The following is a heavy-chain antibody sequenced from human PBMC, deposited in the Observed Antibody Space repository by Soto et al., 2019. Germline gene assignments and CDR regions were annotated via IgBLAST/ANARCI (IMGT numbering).Heavy chain of an antibody. CDR1: GFSLSTSGVG. J-gene: IGHJ4*02. D-gene: IGHD2-2*02. V-gene: IGHV2-5*02. CDR2: IYWDDDK. Sequence: QITLKESGPTLVKPTQTLTLTCTFSGFSLSTSGVGVGWIRQPPGKALEWLALIYWDDDKRYSPSLKSRLPITKATSKNQVVFTRPNMDPVDTPPIYCPRWFGKYTGTNGGGFPFDYWGQGTLAT. CDR3: PRWFGKYTGTNGGGFPFDY.